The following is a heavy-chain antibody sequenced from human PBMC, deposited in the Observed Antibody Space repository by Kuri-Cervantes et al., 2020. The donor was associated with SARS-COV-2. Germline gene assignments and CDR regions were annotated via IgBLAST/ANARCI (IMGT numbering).Heavy chain of an antibody. CDR3: ARDVLHYDFWSGPYLDY. Sequence: ASVKVSCKASGYTFTSYYMHWVRQAPGQGLEWMGIINPSGGSTSYAQKFQGRVTMTRNTSTSTVYMELSSLRSEDTAVYYCARDVLHYDFWSGPYLDYWGQGTLVTVSS. CDR2: INPSGGST. J-gene: IGHJ4*02. V-gene: IGHV1-46*01. CDR1: GYTFTSYY. D-gene: IGHD3-3*01.